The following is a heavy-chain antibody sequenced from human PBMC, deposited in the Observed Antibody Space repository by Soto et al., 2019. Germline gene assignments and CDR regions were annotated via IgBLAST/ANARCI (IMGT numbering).Heavy chain of an antibody. CDR3: ARGPRGYSDGYRPPEGDY. V-gene: IGHV4-34*01. J-gene: IGHJ4*02. CDR1: GGSFSGYY. CDR2: INHSGST. Sequence: PSETLSLTCAVYGGSFSGYYWTWIRQPPGTGLEWIGEINHSGSTNYNPSLKSRVTISVDTSKNQFSLKLTSVTAADTAVYYCARGPRGYSDGYRPPEGDYWGQGTLVTVSS. D-gene: IGHD5-18*01.